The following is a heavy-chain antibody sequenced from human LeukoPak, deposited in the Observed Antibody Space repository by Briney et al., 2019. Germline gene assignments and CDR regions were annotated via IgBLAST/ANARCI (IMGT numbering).Heavy chain of an antibody. CDR2: INHSGST. CDR1: GGSFSGYY. Sequence: PSETLSLTCAVYGGSFSGYYWSWIRQPPGKGLEWIGEINHSGSTNYNPSLKSRVTISVDTSKNQFSLKLSSVTAADTAVYYCARWSGYAVRFDSWGQGTLVTVSS. J-gene: IGHJ4*02. CDR3: ARWSGYAVRFDS. V-gene: IGHV4-34*01. D-gene: IGHD5-12*01.